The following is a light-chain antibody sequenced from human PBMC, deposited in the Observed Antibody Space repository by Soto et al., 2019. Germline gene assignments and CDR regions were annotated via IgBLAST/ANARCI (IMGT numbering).Light chain of an antibody. J-gene: IGKJ1*01. V-gene: IGKV1-39*01. CDR3: QQSYGTPRT. CDR2: GAI. CDR1: QSISSF. Sequence: DIQMTQSPSSLSASVGDRVTMTFRASQSISSFVNWYHQKPGKAPQLLIYGAITLQSGVPSSFSGGGSGTEFTLTISSLQPEDFGTYYCQQSYGTPRTFGQGTKVDIK.